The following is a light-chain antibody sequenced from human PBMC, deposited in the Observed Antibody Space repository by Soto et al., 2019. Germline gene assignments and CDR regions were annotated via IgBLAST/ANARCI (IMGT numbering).Light chain of an antibody. J-gene: IGLJ1*01. CDR2: EVS. Sequence: QSALTQPASVSGSPGQSITISCTGTSSDVGGYNYVSWYQQHPGKAPKLMIYEVSNRPSGVSNRFSSSKSGNTASLTISRLQAEDEADYYCSSYTSSSTLPYVFGTGTKVTVL. CDR3: SSYTSSSTLPYV. V-gene: IGLV2-14*01. CDR1: SSDVGGYNY.